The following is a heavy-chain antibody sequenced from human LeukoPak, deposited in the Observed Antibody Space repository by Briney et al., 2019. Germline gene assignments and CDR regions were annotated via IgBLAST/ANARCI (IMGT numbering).Heavy chain of an antibody. CDR1: GFTFSSYG. J-gene: IGHJ4*02. CDR3: ARDRDWGCSYCSY. D-gene: IGHD7-27*01. V-gene: IGHV3-33*01. Sequence: GSLRLSCAASGFTFSSYGMHWVRQAPGKGLEWVAVIWFDGSNKYYADSVKGRFTISRDNSKNTLYLQMNSLRAEDTAVYYCARDRDWGCSYCSYWGQGTLVTVSS. CDR2: IWFDGSNK.